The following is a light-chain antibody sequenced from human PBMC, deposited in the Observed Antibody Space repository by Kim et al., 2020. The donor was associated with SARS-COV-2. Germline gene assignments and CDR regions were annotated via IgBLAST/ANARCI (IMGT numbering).Light chain of an antibody. V-gene: IGLV3-25*03. CDR2: KDS. CDR3: QAADSSGTYVV. J-gene: IGLJ2*01. CDR1: ALPKQY. Sequence: QGQTARITCSGDALPKQYAYWYQQKPGQAPVLVIYKDSERPSGIPERFSGSSSGTTVTLTISGVQAEDEADYYCQAADSSGTYVVFGGGTQLTVL.